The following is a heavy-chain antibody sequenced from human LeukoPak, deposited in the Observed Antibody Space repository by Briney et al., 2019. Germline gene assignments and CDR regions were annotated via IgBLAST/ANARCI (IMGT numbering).Heavy chain of an antibody. CDR2: ISYDGSNK. D-gene: IGHD3-9*01. Sequence: GRSLRLSCAASGFTFSSYGMHWVRQAPGKGLEWLAVISYDGSNKYYADSVKGRFTISRDNSKNTLYLQMNSLRAEDTAVYYCAKESAYYDILTGSYGMDVWGQGTTVTVSS. CDR3: AKESAYYDILTGSYGMDV. J-gene: IGHJ6*02. V-gene: IGHV3-30*18. CDR1: GFTFSSYG.